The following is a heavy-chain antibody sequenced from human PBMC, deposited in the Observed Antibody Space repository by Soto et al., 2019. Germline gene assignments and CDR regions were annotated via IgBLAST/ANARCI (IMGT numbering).Heavy chain of an antibody. CDR1: GFIFDDYS. Sequence: GGSLRLSCAASGFIFDDYSMHWVRQAPGKGLEWVSLITRDGGSTHYADSVKGRFTISRDNGKKSVYLHINSLRAEDTAFYYCAVNIAAAGPPFDYWGQGTLVTVSS. CDR3: AVNIAAAGPPFDY. CDR2: ITRDGGST. V-gene: IGHV3-43*01. D-gene: IGHD6-13*01. J-gene: IGHJ4*02.